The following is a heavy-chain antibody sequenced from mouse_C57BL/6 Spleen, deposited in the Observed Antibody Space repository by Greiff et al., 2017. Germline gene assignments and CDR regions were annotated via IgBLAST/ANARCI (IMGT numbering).Heavy chain of an antibody. J-gene: IGHJ4*01. D-gene: IGHD3-2*02. CDR2: IWRGGST. Sequence: VKVVESGPGLVQPSQSLSITCTVSGFSLTSYGVHWVRQSPGKGLEWLGVIWRGGSTDYNAAFMSRLSITKDNSKSQVFFKMNSLQADDTAIYYCAKGSSGPGAMDYWGQGTSVTVSS. CDR1: GFSLTSYG. CDR3: AKGSSGPGAMDY. V-gene: IGHV2-5*01.